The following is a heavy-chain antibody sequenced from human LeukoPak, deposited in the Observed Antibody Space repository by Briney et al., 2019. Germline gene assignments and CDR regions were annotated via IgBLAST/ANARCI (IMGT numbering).Heavy chain of an antibody. V-gene: IGHV4-59*01. J-gene: IGHJ6*03. CDR3: ARVETSYYYMDV. CDR1: GGSISSYY. Sequence: SETLSLTCTVSGGSISSYYWSWIRQPPGKGLEWIAYIYYSGSTNYNPSLKSRVTISVDTSKNQFSLKLSSVTAADTAVYYCARVETSYYYMDVWGKGATVTVSS. CDR2: IYYSGST.